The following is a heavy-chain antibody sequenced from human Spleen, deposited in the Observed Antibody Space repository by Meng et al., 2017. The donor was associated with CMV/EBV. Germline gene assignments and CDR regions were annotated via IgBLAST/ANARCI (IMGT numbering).Heavy chain of an antibody. CDR3: ARVGGIAARNLDR. CDR1: GGSIRSSDFY. V-gene: IGHV4-39*07. CDR2: VYYSGSA. D-gene: IGHD6-6*01. J-gene: IGHJ4*02. Sequence: SETLSLTCTVSGGSIRSSDFYWGWIRQPPGKGLEWIGNVYYSGSAYYNPSLNSRVSISGDSSKNVFSLNLTSVAAADTAIYYCARVGGIAARNLDRWGQGTLVTVSS.